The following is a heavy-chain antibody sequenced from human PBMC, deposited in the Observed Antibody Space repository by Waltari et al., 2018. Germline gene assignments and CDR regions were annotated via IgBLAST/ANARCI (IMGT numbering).Heavy chain of an antibody. CDR3: ARDYCDRTNCHGMDV. CDR2: ISYNERNI. Sequence: QVQLVESGGGVVQPGRSLRLSCAASEFTFSSFAMPWRRQAPGKGLECVAVISYNERNIYYVDSVKGRFIISRDNSNKMLYLQMNNLRTEDTAVYYCARDYCDRTNCHGMDVWGQGTTVIVSS. J-gene: IGHJ6*02. D-gene: IGHD3-22*01. V-gene: IGHV3-30*04. CDR1: EFTFSSFA.